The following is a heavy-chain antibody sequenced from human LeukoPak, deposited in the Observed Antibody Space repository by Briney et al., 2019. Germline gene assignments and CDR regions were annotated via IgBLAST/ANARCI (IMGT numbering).Heavy chain of an antibody. CDR3: ARSRSSSWERPYYYYYMDV. CDR2: ISYDGSNK. Sequence: GGSLRLSCAASGFTFSSYAMHWVRQAPGKGLEWVAVISYDGSNKYYADSVKGRFTISRDNAKNSLYLQMNSLRAEDTAVYYCARSRSSSWERPYYYYYMDVWGKGTTVTISS. D-gene: IGHD6-13*01. CDR1: GFTFSSYA. J-gene: IGHJ6*03. V-gene: IGHV3-30*04.